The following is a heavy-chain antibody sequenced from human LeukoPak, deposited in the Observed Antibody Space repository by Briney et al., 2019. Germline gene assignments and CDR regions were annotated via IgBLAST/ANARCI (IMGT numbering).Heavy chain of an antibody. CDR3: AKDLWGSAKYYFDY. Sequence: PGRSLRLSCAASGFTFYDYAMHWVRQAPGKGLEWVSGISWNSGSIGYADSVKGRFTISRDNAKNSLYLQMNSLRAEDTALYYCAKDLWGSAKYYFDYWGQGTLVTVSS. D-gene: IGHD7-27*01. V-gene: IGHV3-9*01. CDR1: GFTFYDYA. CDR2: ISWNSGSI. J-gene: IGHJ4*02.